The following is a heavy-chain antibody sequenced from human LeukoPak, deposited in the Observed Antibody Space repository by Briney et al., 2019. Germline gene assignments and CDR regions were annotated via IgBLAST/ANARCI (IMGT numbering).Heavy chain of an antibody. CDR3: ARARYSSSSYYYYYMDV. D-gene: IGHD6-6*01. CDR2: IYYSGST. CDR1: GGSISSHY. V-gene: IGHV4-59*11. Sequence: SETLSLTCTVSGGSISSHYWSWIWQPPGKGLEWIGYIYYSGSTNYNPSLKSRVTISVDTSKNQFSLKLSSVTAADTAVYYCARARYSSSSYYYYYMDVWGKGTTVTVSS. J-gene: IGHJ6*03.